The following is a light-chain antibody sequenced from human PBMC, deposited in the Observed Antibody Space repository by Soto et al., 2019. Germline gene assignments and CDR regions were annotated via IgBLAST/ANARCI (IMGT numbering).Light chain of an antibody. CDR3: RSYTSSSTRV. J-gene: IGLJ3*02. CDR1: SRDVGGYHY. Sequence: QSALTQPASVSGSPGQSITISCTGTSRDVGGYHYVSWYQQHPGKAPKLMIYEVSNRPSGGSNRFSGSKSGNTASLTISGLQAEYEAGYYCRSYTSSSTRVFGGGTKLTVL. V-gene: IGLV2-14*01. CDR2: EVS.